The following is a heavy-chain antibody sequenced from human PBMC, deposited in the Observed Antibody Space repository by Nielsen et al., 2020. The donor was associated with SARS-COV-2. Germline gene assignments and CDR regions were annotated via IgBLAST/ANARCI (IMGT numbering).Heavy chain of an antibody. CDR3: TKGAQLGDY. D-gene: IGHD3-16*01. J-gene: IGHJ4*02. Sequence: IRQPPGKGLEWVTFISYDGSIRYYADSVKGRFTISTDISKNTLFLQMNSLRSEDTAVYYCTKGAQLGDYWGQGTLVTVSS. CDR2: ISYDGSIR. V-gene: IGHV3-30*18.